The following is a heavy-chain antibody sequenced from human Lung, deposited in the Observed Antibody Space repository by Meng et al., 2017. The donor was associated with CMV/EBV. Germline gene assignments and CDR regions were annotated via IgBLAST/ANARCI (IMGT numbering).Heavy chain of an antibody. D-gene: IGHD2-15*01. CDR3: ARRKGCSGGSCYPGWFDP. CDR1: GYSFTSYW. V-gene: IGHV5-51*01. J-gene: IGHJ5*02. Sequence: EXXKISCKGSGYSFTSYWIGWVRQMPGKGLEWMGIIYPGDSDTRYSPSFQGQVTISADKSISTAYLQWSSLKASDTAMYYCARRKGCSGGSCYPGWFDPWGQGTLVTVSS. CDR2: IYPGDSDT.